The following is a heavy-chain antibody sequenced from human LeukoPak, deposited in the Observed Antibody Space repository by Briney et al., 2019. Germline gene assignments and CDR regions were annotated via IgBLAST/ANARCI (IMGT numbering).Heavy chain of an antibody. V-gene: IGHV4-39*01. J-gene: IGHJ6*03. D-gene: IGHD4-23*01. CDR2: IYYSAST. CDR1: GGSISSSSYY. CDR3: ASGGNVRYYYYYMDV. Sequence: PSETLSLTCTVSGGSISSSSYYWGWIRQPPGKGVEWIGSIYYSASTYYNPSLKSRVTISVDTSKNQFSLKLSSVTAADTAVYYCASGGNVRYYYYYMDVWGKGTTVTVSS.